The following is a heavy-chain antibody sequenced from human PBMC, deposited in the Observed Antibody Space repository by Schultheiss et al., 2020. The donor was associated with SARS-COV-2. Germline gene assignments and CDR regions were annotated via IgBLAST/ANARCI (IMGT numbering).Heavy chain of an antibody. CDR2: ISGSGGST. V-gene: IGHV3-23*01. CDR1: GFTFSNYA. CDR3: AKDQEQWLVLLSMFDY. Sequence: GGSLRLSCAASGFTFSNYAMTWVRQAPGKGLEWVSAISGSGGSTYYADSVKGRFTISRDNSKNTLYLQMNSLRAEDTAVYYCAKDQEQWLVLLSMFDYWGQGTLVTVSS. D-gene: IGHD6-19*01. J-gene: IGHJ4*02.